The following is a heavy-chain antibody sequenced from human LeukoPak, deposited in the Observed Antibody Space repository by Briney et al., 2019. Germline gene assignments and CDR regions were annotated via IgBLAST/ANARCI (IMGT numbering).Heavy chain of an antibody. CDR3: ARPHIRTITMVRDYYYYYGMDV. D-gene: IGHD3-10*01. CDR1: GYTFTSYY. J-gene: IGHJ6*02. Sequence: ASVKVFCKASGYTFTSYYMHWVRQAPGQGLEWMGIINPSGGSTSYAQKFQGRVTMTRDTSTSTVYMELSSLRSEDTAVYYCARPHIRTITMVRDYYYYYGMDVWGQGTTVTVSS. V-gene: IGHV1-46*01. CDR2: INPSGGST.